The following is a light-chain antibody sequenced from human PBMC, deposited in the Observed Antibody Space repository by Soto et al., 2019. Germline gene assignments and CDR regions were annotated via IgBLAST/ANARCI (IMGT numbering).Light chain of an antibody. V-gene: IGLV2-14*01. CDR3: SSYTSSSTYV. CDR2: DVS. J-gene: IGLJ1*01. Sequence: QSVLTQSASVSGSPGQSITISCTGTSSDVGGYNYVSWYQQHPGKAPKLMIYDVSNRPSGVSNRFSGSKSGNTASLTISGPQAEDEADYYCSSYTSSSTYVFGTGTKVTAL. CDR1: SSDVGGYNY.